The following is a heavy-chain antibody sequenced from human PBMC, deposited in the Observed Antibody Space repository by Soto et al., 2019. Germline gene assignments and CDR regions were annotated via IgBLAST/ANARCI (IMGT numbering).Heavy chain of an antibody. Sequence: PGGSLRLSCAASGFTFRGYAMTWVRQAPGKGLEWVSSISGSGDSAHYADSVKGRSTVSRDNSKNTFYLQMNSLRAEDMALYYCAKEGAGYYDSSPYDYWGQGTLVTVSS. V-gene: IGHV3-23*01. D-gene: IGHD3-22*01. CDR1: GFTFRGYA. CDR3: AKEGAGYYDSSPYDY. J-gene: IGHJ4*02. CDR2: ISGSGDSA.